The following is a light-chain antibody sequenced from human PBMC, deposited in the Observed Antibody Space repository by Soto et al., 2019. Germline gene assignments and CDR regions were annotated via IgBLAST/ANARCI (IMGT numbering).Light chain of an antibody. CDR2: AAS. J-gene: IGKJ2*01. CDR1: QGISNY. Sequence: DIQMTQSPSSLSASVGDRVTITCRASQGISNYLAWYQQKPGKVPKLLIYAASTLQSGVPSRFIGGGSGTDFTLTIRSLQPEDAATYSCQKYVDAPKTFGQGTKVEIK. CDR3: QKYVDAPKT. V-gene: IGKV1-27*01.